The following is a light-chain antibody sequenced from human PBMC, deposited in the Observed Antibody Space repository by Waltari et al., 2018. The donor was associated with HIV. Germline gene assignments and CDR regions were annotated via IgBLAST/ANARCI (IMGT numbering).Light chain of an antibody. Sequence: DIQMTQSPSTLSASVGDRVTITCRASHSISNWLAWYQQRPGKAPKVLIHGASRSLSGVPSRFRGSGSGTEFTLTINGLQPDDFATYFCQQYNGYPLTFGGGTRVEI. CDR3: QQYNGYPLT. CDR2: GAS. CDR1: HSISNW. J-gene: IGKJ4*01. V-gene: IGKV1-5*03.